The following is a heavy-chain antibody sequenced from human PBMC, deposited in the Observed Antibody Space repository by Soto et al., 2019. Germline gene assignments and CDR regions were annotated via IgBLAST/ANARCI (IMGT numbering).Heavy chain of an antibody. Sequence: GESLRLSCAASWLTFNSHAMSWVRRAPGKGLEWVSAVDASGSYTYYADSVKGRFTISRDNSKNMLFLQMNSLGAEDTALYYCARHSGTTQAGRNFDSWGQGIWDIVSS. J-gene: IGHJ4*02. CDR3: ARHSGTTQAGRNFDS. CDR2: VDASGSYT. D-gene: IGHD5-12*01. CDR1: WLTFNSHA. V-gene: IGHV3-23*01.